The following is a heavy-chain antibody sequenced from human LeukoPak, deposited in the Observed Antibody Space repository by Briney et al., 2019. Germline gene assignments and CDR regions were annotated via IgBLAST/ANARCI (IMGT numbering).Heavy chain of an antibody. CDR3: ARDVHGDYGSGWFDP. V-gene: IGHV1-69*05. CDR2: IMPLFGTA. CDR1: GGTFNNSA. Sequence: SVKVSCKTSGGTFNNSAISWVRQAPGQGLGWRGGIMPLFGTAGYAQKFQGRVTIAKDESTRTVYLELTSLTSDDTAVYYCARDVHGDYGSGWFDPWGQGTLVSVSS. J-gene: IGHJ5*02. D-gene: IGHD4-17*01.